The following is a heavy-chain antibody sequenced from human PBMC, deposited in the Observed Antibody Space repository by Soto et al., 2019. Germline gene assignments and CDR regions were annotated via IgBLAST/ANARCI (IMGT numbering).Heavy chain of an antibody. CDR1: GFTFSDYY. J-gene: IGHJ6*02. Sequence: QVQLVESGGGLVKPGGSLTLSCAASGFTFSDYYMSWILQAPGKGLEWVSYISSYSSAIYYADSVKGRFTISSDNAKNSLYLQMNDLRAEDTAVYYCARDKRDAGDYLYYVRDVWGQGTTVTVSS. CDR2: ISSYSSAI. CDR3: ARDKRDAGDYLYYVRDV. V-gene: IGHV3-11*01. D-gene: IGHD1-26*01.